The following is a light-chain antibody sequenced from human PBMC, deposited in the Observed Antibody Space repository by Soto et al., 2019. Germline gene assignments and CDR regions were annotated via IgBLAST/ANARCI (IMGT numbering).Light chain of an antibody. J-gene: IGLJ1*01. Sequence: QSVLTQPASVSGSPGQSITISCTGTGSDVGGYEYVSWYQHHPGKAPKVMIYEVTNRPSGVSNRFSGSKSGNTASLTISGLLAEDEADYYCSSYTSSSTYVFGTGTKVTVL. CDR1: GSDVGGYEY. CDR3: SSYTSSSTYV. V-gene: IGLV2-14*01. CDR2: EVT.